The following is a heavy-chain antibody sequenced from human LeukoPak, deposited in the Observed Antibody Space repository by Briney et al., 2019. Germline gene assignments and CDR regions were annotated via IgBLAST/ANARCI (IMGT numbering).Heavy chain of an antibody. Sequence: GGSLRLSCAASGFTFSNSWIAWVRQAPGKGLQWVANINRDGSTKHYADSLKGRFTISRDNPKNSLYLQMNNLRADDTAVYYCTRDTEGSLDYWGQGILVTVAS. CDR2: INRDGSTK. V-gene: IGHV3-7*01. CDR3: TRDTEGSLDY. D-gene: IGHD1-26*01. J-gene: IGHJ4*02. CDR1: GFTFSNSW.